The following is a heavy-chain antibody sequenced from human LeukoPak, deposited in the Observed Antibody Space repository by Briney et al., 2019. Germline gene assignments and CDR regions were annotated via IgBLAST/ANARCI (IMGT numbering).Heavy chain of an antibody. Sequence: ASVKVSCKASGGTFSSYAISWVRQAPGQGLEWMGGIIPIFGTANYAQKFQGRVTMTRDTSTSTVYMELSSLRSEDTAVYYCARDNGVGASGELGYWGQGTLVTVSS. V-gene: IGHV1-69*05. D-gene: IGHD1-26*01. CDR2: IIPIFGTA. J-gene: IGHJ4*02. CDR1: GGTFSSYA. CDR3: ARDNGVGASGELGY.